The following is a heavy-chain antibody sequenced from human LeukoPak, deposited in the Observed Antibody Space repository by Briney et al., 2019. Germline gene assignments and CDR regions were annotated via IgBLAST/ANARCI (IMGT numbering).Heavy chain of an antibody. CDR3: SRRRHTIFCPY. Sequence: ASVKVSCKASGYTFTGYYMHWVRQAPGQGLEWMGRINPNSGGTNYAQKFQGRVTMTRDTSISTAYMELSRLRSDDTALYFSSRRRHTIFCPYWGQGTLVTVSS. CDR2: INPNSGGT. J-gene: IGHJ4*02. CDR1: GYTFTGYY. D-gene: IGHD3-9*01. V-gene: IGHV1-2*06.